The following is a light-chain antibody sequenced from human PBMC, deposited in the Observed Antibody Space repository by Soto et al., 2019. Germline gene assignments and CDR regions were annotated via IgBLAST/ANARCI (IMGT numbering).Light chain of an antibody. V-gene: IGKV3-15*01. CDR2: GAS. Sequence: EIVMTQSPGTLSVSPGERATLSCRASQSVSTNLVWYQQKPGQAPRPLIYGASIRATGIPARFSGSGSETDFTLTISSLQPEDSATYYCQQYDNLPLTFGGGTKVDIK. CDR3: QQYDNLPLT. CDR1: QSVSTN. J-gene: IGKJ4*01.